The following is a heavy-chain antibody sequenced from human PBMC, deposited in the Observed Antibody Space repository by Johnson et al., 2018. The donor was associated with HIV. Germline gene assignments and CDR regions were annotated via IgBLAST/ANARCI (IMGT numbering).Heavy chain of an antibody. Sequence: VQLVESGGGVVRPGGSLRLSCAASGFTFDDHAMSWVRQAPGKGLEWVSTISGSGGSTYHADSVKGRFTISRDNSNNTLYMQMKSLKAEDTAVYYCAKDIYGYDAFDIWGQGTMVTVSS. V-gene: IGHV3-23*04. CDR3: AKDIYGYDAFDI. CDR2: ISGSGGST. CDR1: GFTFDDHA. J-gene: IGHJ3*02. D-gene: IGHD5-24*01.